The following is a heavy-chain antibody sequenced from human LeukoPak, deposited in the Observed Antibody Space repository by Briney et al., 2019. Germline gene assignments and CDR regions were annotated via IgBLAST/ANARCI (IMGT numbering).Heavy chain of an antibody. Sequence: SGPTLVNPTQTLTLTCTFSGFSLSTSGVGVGWIRQPPGKALEWLALIYWDDDKRYSPSLKSRLTITKDTSKNQVVLTMTNMDPVDTGTYFCAHRGGFVVAGAFVIWAQGIMVTVSS. J-gene: IGHJ3*02. V-gene: IGHV2-5*02. CDR3: AHRGGFVVAGAFVI. CDR2: IYWDDDK. D-gene: IGHD2-15*01. CDR1: GFSLSTSGVG.